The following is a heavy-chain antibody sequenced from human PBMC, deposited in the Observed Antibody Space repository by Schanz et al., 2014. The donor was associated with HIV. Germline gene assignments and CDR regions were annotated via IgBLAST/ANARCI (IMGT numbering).Heavy chain of an antibody. Sequence: QVPLVQSGAEVKKPGSSVKVSCKASGGTFMTYAISWVRQAPGQGLEWMGGIIPVFGTTNYAQKFQGRVTMTADKSTSTAYMELSSLRSEDTAVYYCARGECDFWSGYCPHFHYFDLDVWGPGTSVTVSS. J-gene: IGHJ6*02. D-gene: IGHD3-3*01. CDR3: ARGECDFWSGYCPHFHYFDLDV. CDR1: GGTFMTYA. V-gene: IGHV1-69*06. CDR2: IIPVFGTT.